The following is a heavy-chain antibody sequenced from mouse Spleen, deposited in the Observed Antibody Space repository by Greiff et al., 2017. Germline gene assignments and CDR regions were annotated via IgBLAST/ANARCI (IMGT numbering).Heavy chain of an antibody. J-gene: IGHJ3*01. D-gene: IGHD1-1*01. CDR3: ANYYYGSSPFAY. CDR2: ISYDGSN. Sequence: EVQLQESGPGLVKPSQSLSLTCSVTGYSITSGYYWNWIRQFPGNKLEWMGYISYDGSNNYNPSLKNRISITRDTSKNQFFLKLNSVTTEDTATYYCANYYYGSSPFAYWGQGTLVTVSA. CDR1: GYSITSGYY. V-gene: IGHV3-6*01.